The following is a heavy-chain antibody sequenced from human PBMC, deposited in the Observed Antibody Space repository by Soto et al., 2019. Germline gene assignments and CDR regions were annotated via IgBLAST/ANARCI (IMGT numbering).Heavy chain of an antibody. V-gene: IGHV4-30-4*08. CDR1: GGSVRSNSYS. J-gene: IGHJ4*02. CDR3: ARVAGYDSSGELDY. CDR2: IYYSGST. D-gene: IGHD3-22*01. Sequence: PSETLSLTCTFSGGSVRSNSYSLGWIRQSPGKGLEWIGYIYYSGSTYYNPSLKSRVTISVDTSKNQFSLKLSSVTAADTAVYYCARVAGYDSSGELDYWGQGTLVTVSS.